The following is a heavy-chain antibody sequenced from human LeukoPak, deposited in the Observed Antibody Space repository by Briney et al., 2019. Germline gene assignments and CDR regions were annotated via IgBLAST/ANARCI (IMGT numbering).Heavy chain of an antibody. CDR2: INSDGNNR. D-gene: IGHD6-13*01. Sequence: GGSLRLSCAASGFTFSSYWTHCVRQAPGKGLLWVSLINSDGNNRGYADSVKGRFTVSRDNAKNTLYLQMNSLRAEDTAVYYCARDAGYSISLWGQGTLVTVSS. V-gene: IGHV3-74*01. CDR1: GFTFSSYW. J-gene: IGHJ4*02. CDR3: ARDAGYSISL.